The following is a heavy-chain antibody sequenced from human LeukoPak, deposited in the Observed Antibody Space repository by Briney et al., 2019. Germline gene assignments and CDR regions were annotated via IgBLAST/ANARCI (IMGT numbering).Heavy chain of an antibody. V-gene: IGHV3-21*06. CDR2: ISGRSTSI. J-gene: IGHJ4*02. CDR3: AREDTHIDY. CDR1: GLIFSDYT. Sequence: GGSLRLSCTASGLIFSDYTLNWVRQAPRKGLEWVSSISGRSTSIYYADSVRGRFTISRDNAKNSVFLQMNSLSAEDTAVYYCAREDTHIDYWGQGTLVTVSS.